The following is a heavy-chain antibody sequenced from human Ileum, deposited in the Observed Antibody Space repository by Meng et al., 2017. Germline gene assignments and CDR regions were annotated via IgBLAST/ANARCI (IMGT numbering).Heavy chain of an antibody. J-gene: IGHJ4*02. Sequence: VHLQESGPGLVRPSGTLSLICTFSGGSVSRADYQWGWIRQPPGKGLEWIGYASTNYNPSLKSRVTISLDTSRNQFSLSLSSVTAADTAVYYCARDHMGSLDYWGQGILVTVSS. CDR1: GGSVSRADYQ. V-gene: IGHV4-61*08. CDR3: ARDHMGSLDY. CDR2: AST. D-gene: IGHD1-26*01.